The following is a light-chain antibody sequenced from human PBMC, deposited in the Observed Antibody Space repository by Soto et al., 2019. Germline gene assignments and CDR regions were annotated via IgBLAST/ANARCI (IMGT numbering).Light chain of an antibody. CDR3: QQYASSAIT. J-gene: IGKJ5*01. V-gene: IGKV3-20*01. CDR1: QSVYSSY. Sequence: EIMLTQSPGTLSLSPGERATLSCRASQSVYSSYLAWYQQRPGQAPRLLFYDASIRATGIPDRFSGSGSGTDFSLTISRLEPEDFAVYYCQQYASSAITFGQGTRLEI. CDR2: DAS.